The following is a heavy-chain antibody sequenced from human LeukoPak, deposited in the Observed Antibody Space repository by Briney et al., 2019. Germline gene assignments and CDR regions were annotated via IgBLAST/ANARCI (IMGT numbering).Heavy chain of an antibody. D-gene: IGHD5-18*01. Sequence: GGSLRLSCAASGFIFKNYGMSWVRQAPGKGLEWVSFITGSGTTYYADFVKGRFTISRDNAENTLYLQMNSLRAEDTAIYYCAKNGAYSYEDYFDYWGQGTLVTVSS. J-gene: IGHJ4*02. CDR1: GFIFKNYG. CDR2: ITGSGTT. V-gene: IGHV3-23*01. CDR3: AKNGAYSYEDYFDY.